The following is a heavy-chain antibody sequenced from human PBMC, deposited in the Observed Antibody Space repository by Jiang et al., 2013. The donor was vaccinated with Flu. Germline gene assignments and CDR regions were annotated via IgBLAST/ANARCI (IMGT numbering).Heavy chain of an antibody. Sequence: GSGYNFTTYWITWVRQVPGKGLEWVGRIDPSDSYTSYGPSFQGHVTISVDKSISTAYLQWSSLKASDTALYYCARHQEYYYGSGTFPPGYWGQGILVTVSS. V-gene: IGHV5-10-1*01. CDR1: GYNFTTYW. CDR3: ARHQEYYYGSGTFPPGY. CDR2: IDPSDSYT. D-gene: IGHD3-10*01. J-gene: IGHJ4*02.